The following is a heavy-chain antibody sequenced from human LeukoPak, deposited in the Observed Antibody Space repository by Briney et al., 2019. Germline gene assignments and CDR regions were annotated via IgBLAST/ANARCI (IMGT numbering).Heavy chain of an antibody. J-gene: IGHJ3*02. CDR3: SRESSKVIDAFDI. D-gene: IGHD3-16*02. CDR1: GGSISRYY. CDR2: IYTSGST. V-gene: IGHV4-4*07. Sequence: SETLSLTCTVSGGSISRYYWNWIRQPAGKGLEWIGRIYTSGSTNYNPSLKSRVTISIDKSKNQFSLKLSSVAAADTAVYYCSRESSKVIDAFDIWAQGTMVTVSS.